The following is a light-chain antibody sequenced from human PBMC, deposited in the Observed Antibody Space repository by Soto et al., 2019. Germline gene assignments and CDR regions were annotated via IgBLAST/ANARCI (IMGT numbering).Light chain of an antibody. V-gene: IGLV2-11*01. J-gene: IGLJ1*01. Sequence: QSALTQPRSVSGSPGQSVTISCTGTSSDVGGYNYVSWYQQHPGNAPKLMIYDVSKRPSGVPDRFSGSKSGNTASLTISGLQAEDEADYYCSSYTSTNSLVFGTGTKLTVL. CDR3: SSYTSTNSLV. CDR2: DVS. CDR1: SSDVGGYNY.